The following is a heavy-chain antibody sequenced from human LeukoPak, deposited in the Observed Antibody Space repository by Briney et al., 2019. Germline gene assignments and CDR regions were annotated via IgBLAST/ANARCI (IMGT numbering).Heavy chain of an antibody. J-gene: IGHJ4*02. V-gene: IGHV4-31*03. CDR3: ARALGSGWSQRE. D-gene: IGHD6-19*01. CDR1: GVSISSRDYY. CDR2: IYHSGST. Sequence: SETLSLTCSVSGVSISSRDYYWNWIRQLPGKGLEWIGYIYHSGSTYNPSLQSRVTISLDTSKNQFSLKLSSVTAADTAVYYCARALGSGWSQREWGQGTLVTVSS.